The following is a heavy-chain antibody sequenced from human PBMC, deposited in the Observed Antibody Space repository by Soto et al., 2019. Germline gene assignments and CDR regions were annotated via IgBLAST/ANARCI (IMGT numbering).Heavy chain of an antibody. Sequence: QVQLVASGGGVVQPGRSLRLSCAASGFTFSSYSMHWVRQAPGKGLEWVAAMSYDGNSKYFADSVKGRFTISRDNSKNTLSLQMNSLGADDSAVYYCARGRTVRDHDDFDLWGQGTLVTVSS. D-gene: IGHD2-21*01. CDR3: ARGRTVRDHDDFDL. CDR2: MSYDGNSK. V-gene: IGHV3-30-3*01. J-gene: IGHJ4*02. CDR1: GFTFSSYS.